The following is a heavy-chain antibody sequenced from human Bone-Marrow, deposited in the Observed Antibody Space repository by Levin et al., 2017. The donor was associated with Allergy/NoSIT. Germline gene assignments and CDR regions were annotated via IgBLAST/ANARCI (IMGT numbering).Heavy chain of an antibody. V-gene: IGHV1-8*01. Sequence: EASVKVSCKASGYAFTRYDINWVRQATGHGLEWMGWMNPNSGDTAYAQKFQGRVTMTRNTSTGTAYMELNSLRSEDTAIYYCARRLLGVDDYGMDVWGQGTTVNV. CDR2: MNPNSGDT. CDR3: ARRLLGVDDYGMDV. J-gene: IGHJ6*02. D-gene: IGHD3-16*01. CDR1: GYAFTRYD.